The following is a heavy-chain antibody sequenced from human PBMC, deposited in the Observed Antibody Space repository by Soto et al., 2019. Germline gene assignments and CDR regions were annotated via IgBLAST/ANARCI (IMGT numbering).Heavy chain of an antibody. Sequence: ASVKVSCKVSGYTLTELSMHWVRQAPGKGLEWMGWFNAENGKTKYSQKFQGRVTITRDTSASTAYMELSSLRSEDTAVYYCAGARAYCSGGSCYYYFDYWGQGTLVTVSS. CDR1: GYTLTELS. V-gene: IGHV1-24*01. CDR3: AGARAYCSGGSCYYYFDY. D-gene: IGHD2-15*01. J-gene: IGHJ4*02. CDR2: FNAENGKT.